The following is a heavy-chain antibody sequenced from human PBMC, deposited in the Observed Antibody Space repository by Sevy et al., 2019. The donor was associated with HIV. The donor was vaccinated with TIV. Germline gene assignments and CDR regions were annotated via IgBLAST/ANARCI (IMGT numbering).Heavy chain of an antibody. D-gene: IGHD6-13*01. CDR3: AKAIPAAAGTGAFDV. V-gene: IGHV3-23*01. J-gene: IGHJ3*01. Sequence: GGSLRLSCAASGFTFSSFHMTWVRQAPGKGLEWFSTIRNSNTFYADSVKGRFTITIDNSKNTLGLQMNIRRAEDTAIYYCAKAIPAAAGTGAFDVWGQGTMVTVSS. CDR2: IRNSNT. CDR1: GFTFSSFH.